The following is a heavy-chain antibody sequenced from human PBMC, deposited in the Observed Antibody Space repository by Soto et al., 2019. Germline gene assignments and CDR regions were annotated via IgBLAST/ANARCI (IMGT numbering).Heavy chain of an antibody. V-gene: IGHV1-18*04. J-gene: IGHJ4*02. CDR2: ISAYNGNT. Sequence: GASVKVSCKASGYTFTSCGISRVRQARGQGLEWMGWISAYNGNTNYAQKLQGRVTMTTDTSTSTAYMELRSLRSDDTAVYYCARNHYYGSGSYYPVPYYFDYWGQGTLVTVSS. CDR3: ARNHYYGSGSYYPVPYYFDY. CDR1: GYTFTSCG. D-gene: IGHD3-10*01.